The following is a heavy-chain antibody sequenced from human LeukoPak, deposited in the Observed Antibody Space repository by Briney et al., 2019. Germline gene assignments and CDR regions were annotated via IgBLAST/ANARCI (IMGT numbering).Heavy chain of an antibody. D-gene: IGHD5-18*01. V-gene: IGHV4-30-4*01. Sequence: SETLSLTCSVSGVSIISGDYYWSWIRQPPGKGLEWIGYIYYSGSTYYNSSLKSRVTISVDTSKNQFSLKLSSVTAADTAVYYCARVLISGARHSYGYYFDYWGQGTLVTVSS. CDR2: IYYSGST. CDR1: GVSIISGDYY. CDR3: ARVLISGARHSYGYYFDY. J-gene: IGHJ4*02.